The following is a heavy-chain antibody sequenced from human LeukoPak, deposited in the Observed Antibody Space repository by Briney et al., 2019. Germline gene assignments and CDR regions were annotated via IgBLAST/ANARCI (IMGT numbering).Heavy chain of an antibody. CDR2: IYYSGST. D-gene: IGHD6-13*01. J-gene: IGHJ3*02. Sequence: SETLSLTCTVSGGSISSSSYYWGWIRQPPGKGLEWIGSIYYSGSTYYNPSLKSRVTISVDRSKNQFSLKLSSVTAADTAVYYCAREDLAAAGTNAFDIWGQGTMVTVSS. CDR1: GGSISSSSYY. CDR3: AREDLAAAGTNAFDI. V-gene: IGHV4-39*07.